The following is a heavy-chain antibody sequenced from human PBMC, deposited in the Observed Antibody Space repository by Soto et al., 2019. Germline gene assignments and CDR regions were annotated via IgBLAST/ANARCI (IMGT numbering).Heavy chain of an antibody. Sequence: QVQLVQSGAEVKKPGSSVKVSCKASGGTFSSYAISWVRQAPGHGLEWMGGIIPIFGTANYAQKFQGRVTITADEYTSTAYRELSSLRSKDTAVYYCASGSSSTVTRGDYWGQGTLVTVSS. CDR1: GGTFSSYA. CDR2: IIPIFGTA. CDR3: ASGSSSTVTRGDY. V-gene: IGHV1-69*01. J-gene: IGHJ4*02. D-gene: IGHD4-17*01.